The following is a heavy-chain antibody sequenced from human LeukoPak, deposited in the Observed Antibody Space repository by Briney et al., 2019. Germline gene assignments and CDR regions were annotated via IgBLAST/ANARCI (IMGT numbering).Heavy chain of an antibody. D-gene: IGHD6-13*01. J-gene: IGHJ4*02. V-gene: IGHV4-59*01. Sequence: SETLSLTCTVSGGSLSRYYWSWIRQPPGKGLEWIGYIYYSGSINHNPSLKSRVTISLATSKNQFSLKLSSVTAADTAVYYCARVRIAAAGTGLYFDYCGQGTLVTVSS. CDR1: GGSLSRYY. CDR3: ARVRIAAAGTGLYFDY. CDR2: IYYSGSI.